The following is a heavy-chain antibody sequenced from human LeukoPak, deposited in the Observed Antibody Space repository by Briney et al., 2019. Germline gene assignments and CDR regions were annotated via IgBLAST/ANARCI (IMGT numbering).Heavy chain of an antibody. V-gene: IGHV3-74*01. CDR2: ISGDGSAR. J-gene: IGHJ4*02. CDR3: AGYSSGWFFDY. Sequence: PGGSLRLSCSASGFSFSTYWMHWVRQAPGLGLECVSRISGDGSAREYADSVKGRFTISRDNARSTLYLQMNSLRVDDTAMYYCAGYSSGWFFDYWGQGNLVTVSS. CDR1: GFSFSTYW. D-gene: IGHD6-19*01.